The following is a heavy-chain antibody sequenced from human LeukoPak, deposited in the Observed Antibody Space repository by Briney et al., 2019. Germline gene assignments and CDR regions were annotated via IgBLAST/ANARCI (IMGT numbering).Heavy chain of an antibody. J-gene: IGHJ4*02. D-gene: IGHD4-11*01. CDR3: ARDTLQYPDVPSLDY. CDR1: GFSFSSYA. Sequence: GGSLRLSCEASGFSFSSYATSWVRQAPGKGLEWVANIKQDGSEKYYVDSVKGRFTISRDNAKNSLYLQMNSLRAEDTAVYYCARDTLQYPDVPSLDYWGQGTLVTVSS. CDR2: IKQDGSEK. V-gene: IGHV3-7*01.